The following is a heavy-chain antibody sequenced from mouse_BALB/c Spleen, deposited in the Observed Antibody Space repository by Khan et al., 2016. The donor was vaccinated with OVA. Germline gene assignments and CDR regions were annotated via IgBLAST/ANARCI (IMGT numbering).Heavy chain of an antibody. CDR1: GFTFSSYS. D-gene: IGHD4-1*01. Sequence: EVELVESGGDLVKPGGSLKLSCAASGFTFSSYSMSWVRQTPDKRLEWVASISSGGDYTYYPDSVKGRFTISRDNAKNTLYLQMSDLKSEDTAMYYCADHLTGSFAYGGQGTLVTVSA. V-gene: IGHV5-6*01. CDR3: ADHLTGSFAY. CDR2: ISSGGDYT. J-gene: IGHJ3*01.